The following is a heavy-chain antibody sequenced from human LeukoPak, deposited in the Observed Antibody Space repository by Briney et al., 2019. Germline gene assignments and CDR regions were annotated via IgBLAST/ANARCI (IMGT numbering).Heavy chain of an antibody. CDR1: GFTFSSYA. CDR3: ARATTGYYYYMDV. J-gene: IGHJ6*03. CDR2: ISSSSYI. Sequence: GGSLRLSCAASGFTFSSYAMSWVRQAPGKGLEWVSSISSSSYIYYADSVKGRFTISRDNAKNSLYLQMNSLRAEDTAVYYCARATTGYYYYMDVWGKGTTVTVSS. V-gene: IGHV3-21*01. D-gene: IGHD4-17*01.